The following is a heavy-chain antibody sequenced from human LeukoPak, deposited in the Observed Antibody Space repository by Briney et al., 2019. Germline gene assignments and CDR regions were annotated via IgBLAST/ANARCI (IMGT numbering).Heavy chain of an antibody. CDR1: GFTFSSYS. CDR2: ISSSSSYI. Sequence: GGSLRLSCAASGFTFSSYSMNWVRQAPGKGLEWVSSISSSSSYIYYADSVKGRFTISRDNAKNSLYLQMNSLRAEDTAVYYCARELVVVAASYYYYRMDVWGKGTAVTVSS. V-gene: IGHV3-21*01. CDR3: ARELVVVAASYYYYRMDV. D-gene: IGHD2-15*01. J-gene: IGHJ6*04.